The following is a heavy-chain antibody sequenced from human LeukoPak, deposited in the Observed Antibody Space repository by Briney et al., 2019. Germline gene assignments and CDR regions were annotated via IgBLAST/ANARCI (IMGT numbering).Heavy chain of an antibody. D-gene: IGHD3-22*01. V-gene: IGHV4-34*01. J-gene: IGHJ4*02. CDR2: INHSGST. CDR3: ARAPPSLGYYDSSGYYYFDY. CDR1: GGSFSGYY. Sequence: PSETLSLTCAVYGGSFSGYYWSWIRQPPGKGLEWIGEINHSGSTNYNPSLKSRVTISVDTSKNQFSLKLSSVTAADTAVYYCARAPPSLGYYDSSGYYYFDYWGQGTLVTVSS.